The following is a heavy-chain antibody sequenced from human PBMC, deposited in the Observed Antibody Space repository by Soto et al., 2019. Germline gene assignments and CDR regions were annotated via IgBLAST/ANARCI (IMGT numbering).Heavy chain of an antibody. D-gene: IGHD3-22*01. CDR2: ISNDGSIQ. CDR3: AKDRRDSSGTCSRCFGMDV. J-gene: IGHJ6*02. Sequence: QVQLMESGGSVLQPGRSLRLSCATSGFTFSSYGMHWVRQAPGKGLEWVTIISNDGSIQYYGDSVKGRFTVSRDNSKNTLFLEMNSLTAEDTATYYCAKDRRDSSGTCSRCFGMDVWGQGTKVTVSS. V-gene: IGHV3-30*18. CDR1: GFTFSSYG.